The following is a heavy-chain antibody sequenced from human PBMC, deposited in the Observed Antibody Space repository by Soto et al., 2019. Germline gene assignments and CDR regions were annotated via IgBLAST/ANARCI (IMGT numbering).Heavy chain of an antibody. Sequence: QVQLVQSGAEVKKPGASVKVSCKASGYTFTSYDINWVRQATGQGLEWMGGMNPNSGNTGYAQKFQGRGTMTRNTSLSTAYMELSSLRSEDMGVYYCASEGVRGMDVWGQGTTVTVSS. V-gene: IGHV1-8*01. J-gene: IGHJ6*02. D-gene: IGHD3-16*01. CDR2: MNPNSGNT. CDR1: GYTFTSYD. CDR3: ASEGVRGMDV.